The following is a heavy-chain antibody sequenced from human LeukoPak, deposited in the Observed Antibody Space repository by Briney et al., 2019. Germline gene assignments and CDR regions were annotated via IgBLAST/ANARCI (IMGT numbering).Heavy chain of an antibody. CDR1: GGSFSGYY. CDR2: INHSGST. D-gene: IGHD2-2*01. CDR3: ARYYVVPAAAFDY. V-gene: IGHV4-34*01. Sequence: SETLSLTCAVYGGSFSGYYWSWIRQPPGKGLEWIGEINHSGSTNYNPSLKSRVTISVDTSKNQFSLKLSSVTAADTAVYYCARYYVVPAAAFDYWGQGTLVTVSS. J-gene: IGHJ4*02.